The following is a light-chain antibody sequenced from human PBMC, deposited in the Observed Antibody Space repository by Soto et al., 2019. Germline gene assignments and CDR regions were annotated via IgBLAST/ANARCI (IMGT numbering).Light chain of an antibody. CDR1: SSDVGGYNY. CDR2: EIS. V-gene: IGLV2-8*01. CDR3: SSYAGSNNPYV. J-gene: IGLJ1*01. Sequence: QPVLTQPPSASGSPGQSVTISCTGTSSDVGGYNYFSWYQQHPGKAPKLMISEISKRPSGVPDRFSGSKSGNTASLTVSGLQAEYEADYYCSSYAGSNNPYVFGTGTKLPVL.